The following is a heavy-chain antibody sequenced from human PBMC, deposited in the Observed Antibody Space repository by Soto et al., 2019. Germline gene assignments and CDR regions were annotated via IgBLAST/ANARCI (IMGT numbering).Heavy chain of an antibody. Sequence: SETLSLTCTVSGGSISSYYWSWIRQPPGKGLEWIGYIYYSGSTNYNPSLKSRVTISVDTSKNQFSLKLSSVTAADTAVYYCARESLDCANGVCYKIIDYWGQGTLVTVSS. CDR2: IYYSGST. D-gene: IGHD2-8*01. CDR3: ARESLDCANGVCYKIIDY. J-gene: IGHJ4*02. CDR1: GGSISSYY. V-gene: IGHV4-59*01.